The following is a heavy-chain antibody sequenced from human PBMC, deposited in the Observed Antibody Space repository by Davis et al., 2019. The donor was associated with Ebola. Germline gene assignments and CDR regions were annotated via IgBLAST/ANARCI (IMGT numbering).Heavy chain of an antibody. D-gene: IGHD5-24*01. J-gene: IGHJ4*02. V-gene: IGHV1-69*08. CDR1: GGTLSSYS. Sequence: SVKVSCKASGGTLSSYSFSWVRQAPGQGLEWMGRIIPILGTANYAQKFQGRVTITADKSTSTAYMELRSLRSDDTAVYYCARWGMTTIFNDYWGQGTLVTVSS. CDR2: IIPILGTA. CDR3: ARWGMTTIFNDY.